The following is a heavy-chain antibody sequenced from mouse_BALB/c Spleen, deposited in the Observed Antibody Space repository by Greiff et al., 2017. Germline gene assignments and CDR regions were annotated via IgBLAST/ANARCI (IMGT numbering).Heavy chain of an antibody. Sequence: QVQLKESGPGLVAPSQSLSITCTVSGFSLTSYGVHWVRQPPGKGLEWLGVIWAGGSTNYNSALMSRLSLSNDNSKSQVFLKMNSLQTDDTAMYYCARDQEWYLTGGFAYWGQGTLVTVSA. V-gene: IGHV2-9*02. CDR2: IWAGGST. D-gene: IGHD1-3*01. CDR3: ARDQEWYLTGGFAY. J-gene: IGHJ3*01. CDR1: GFSLTSYG.